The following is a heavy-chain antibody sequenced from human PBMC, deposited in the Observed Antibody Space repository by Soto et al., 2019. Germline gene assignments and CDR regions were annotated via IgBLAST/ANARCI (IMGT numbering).Heavy chain of an antibody. V-gene: IGHV3-23*01. CDR3: AKRPASIITFDY. Sequence: GGSLRLSCAASGFTFSNYAMSWVRQAPGKGLEWVSTISGNGGSTYYADSVKGRFTISRDNSKNMLFLQINSLRDYDSAVYYCAKRPASIITFDYWGQGTPVTVSS. CDR1: GFTFSNYA. CDR2: ISGNGGST. D-gene: IGHD2-2*01. J-gene: IGHJ4*02.